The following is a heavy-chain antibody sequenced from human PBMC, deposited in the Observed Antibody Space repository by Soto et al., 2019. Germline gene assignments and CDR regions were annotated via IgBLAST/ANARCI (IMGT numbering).Heavy chain of an antibody. Sequence: ASVKVSCKASGYTFTTYGVAWVRQAPGQGLEWLGWISGYTGKTNHTQKLQGRVTLTADTSTSTAYMELRSLRPDDTAVYYCARDANMGYCSGGSCSWFDPWGQGTLVTVSS. CDR1: GYTFTTYG. CDR2: ISGYTGKT. V-gene: IGHV1-18*04. D-gene: IGHD2-15*01. J-gene: IGHJ5*02. CDR3: ARDANMGYCSGGSCSWFDP.